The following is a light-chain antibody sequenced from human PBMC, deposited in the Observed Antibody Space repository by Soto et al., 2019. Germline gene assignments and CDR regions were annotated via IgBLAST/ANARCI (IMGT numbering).Light chain of an antibody. CDR1: QSLLANCNNKNC. CDR2: WAS. V-gene: IGKV4-1*01. CDR3: QHFFSPPFP. J-gene: IGKJ2*01. Sequence: DIVMTQSPDSLAASLGERATINCKSSQSLLANCNNKNCLAWYQHKPGQPPKMLILWASTRESGVPDRFSGSGSGTDFTLTISSLQAEDAAVYYCQHFFSPPFPFGQGTKLDIK.